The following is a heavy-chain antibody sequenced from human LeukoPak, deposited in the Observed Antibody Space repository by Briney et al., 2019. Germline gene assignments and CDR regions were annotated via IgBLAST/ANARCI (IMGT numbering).Heavy chain of an antibody. J-gene: IGHJ6*03. CDR2: IIPIFGTA. CDR1: GGTFSSYA. Sequence: SVKVSCKASGGTFSSYAISWVGQAPGQGLEWMGGIIPIFGTANYAQKFQGRVTITADKSTSTAYMELSSLRSEDTAVYYCARAPTGTTGYYYYYYMDVWGKGTTVTVSS. D-gene: IGHD1-1*01. CDR3: ARAPTGTTGYYYYYYMDV. V-gene: IGHV1-69*06.